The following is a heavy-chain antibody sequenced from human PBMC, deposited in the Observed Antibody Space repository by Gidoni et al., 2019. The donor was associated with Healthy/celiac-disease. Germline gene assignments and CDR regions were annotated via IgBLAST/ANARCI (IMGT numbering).Heavy chain of an antibody. CDR2: ISDDGSNK. V-gene: IGHV3-30*18. CDR1: GSTFSSYG. D-gene: IGHD3-3*01. CDR3: AKETRFLEWLSFDY. J-gene: IGHJ4*02. Sequence: QVQLVESGGGVVQPGRSLRLSCAASGSTFSSYGMHWVRQAPGKGLEWVAVISDDGSNKYSADSVKGRFTISRDNSKNTLYLQMNILRAEDTAVYYCAKETRFLEWLSFDYWGQGTLVTVSS.